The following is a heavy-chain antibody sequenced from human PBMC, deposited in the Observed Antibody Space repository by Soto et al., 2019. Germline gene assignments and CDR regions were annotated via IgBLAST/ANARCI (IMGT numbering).Heavy chain of an antibody. D-gene: IGHD2-15*01. Sequence: EVQLVESGGGLVKPGGSLRLSCAASGFTFSSYSMNWVRQAPGKGLEWVSSISSSSSYIYYADSVKGRFTISRDNAKNSLYLQMNSLRAEDTAVYYCARDLRDIVVVVALDLWGQGTLVTVSS. CDR3: ARDLRDIVVVVALDL. CDR1: GFTFSSYS. V-gene: IGHV3-21*01. CDR2: ISSSSSYI. J-gene: IGHJ4*02.